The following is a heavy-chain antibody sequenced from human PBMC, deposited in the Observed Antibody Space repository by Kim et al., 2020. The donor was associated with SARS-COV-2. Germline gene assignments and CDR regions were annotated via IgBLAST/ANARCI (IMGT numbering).Heavy chain of an antibody. Sequence: SVRGRFTISRDNSKNTLYLQMNSLRAEDTAVYYCAGGAAAGSRTPYYFDYWGQGTLVTVSS. V-gene: IGHV3-30*03. J-gene: IGHJ4*02. D-gene: IGHD6-13*01. CDR3: AGGAAAGSRTPYYFDY.